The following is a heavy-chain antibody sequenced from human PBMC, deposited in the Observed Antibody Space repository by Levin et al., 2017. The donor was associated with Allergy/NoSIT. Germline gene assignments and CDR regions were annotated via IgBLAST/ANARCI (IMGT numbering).Heavy chain of an antibody. CDR1: GGSISSYY. CDR3: ARAGPYDSSGYYPGRFDY. J-gene: IGHJ4*02. V-gene: IGHV4-59*01. Sequence: SETLSLTCTVSGGSISSYYWSWIRQPPGKGLEWIGYIYYSGSTNYNPSLKSRVTISVDTSKNQFSLKLSSVTAADTAVYYCARAGPYDSSGYYPGRFDYWGQGTLVTVSS. D-gene: IGHD3-22*01. CDR2: IYYSGST.